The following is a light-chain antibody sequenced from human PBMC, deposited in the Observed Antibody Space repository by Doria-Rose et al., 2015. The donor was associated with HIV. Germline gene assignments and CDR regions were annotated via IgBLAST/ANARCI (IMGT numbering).Light chain of an antibody. CDR3: HQYGTSWT. Sequence: TQSPGTLSLSPGERATLSCRASQSFSSTYLAWYQQKPGQAPSLLIYDGSTRANGIPDRFSASRSGTDFTLTINRLEPEDFALYYCHQYGTSWTFGQGTKVEI. J-gene: IGKJ1*01. V-gene: IGKV3-20*01. CDR2: DGS. CDR1: QSFSSTY.